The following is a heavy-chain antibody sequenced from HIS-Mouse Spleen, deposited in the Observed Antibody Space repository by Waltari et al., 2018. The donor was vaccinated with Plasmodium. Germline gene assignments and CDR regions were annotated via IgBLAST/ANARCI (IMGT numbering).Heavy chain of an antibody. V-gene: IGHV3-9*01. Sequence: EVQLVESGGGLVQPGRSLRRSWAASGFTFDDYAMPWVRPAPGKCLEWVSGISWNSGSIGYADSVKGRFTISRDNAKNSLYLQMNSLRAEDTALYYCAKDILPSIAARLPDYWGQGTLVTVSS. J-gene: IGHJ4*02. CDR1: GFTFDDYA. CDR2: ISWNSGSI. CDR3: AKDILPSIAARLPDY. D-gene: IGHD6-6*01.